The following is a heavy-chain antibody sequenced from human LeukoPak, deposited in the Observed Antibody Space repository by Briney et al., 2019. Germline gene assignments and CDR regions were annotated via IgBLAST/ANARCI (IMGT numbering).Heavy chain of an antibody. CDR3: ARDRDDSSGYYPDY. D-gene: IGHD3-22*01. Sequence: GGSLRLSCAASGFTFSSYWMHWVRQAPGKGLVWVSRINSDGSSTSYADSVKGRFTISRDNAKNTLYLQVNSLRAEDTAVYYCARDRDDSSGYYPDYWGQGTLVTVSS. V-gene: IGHV3-74*01. J-gene: IGHJ4*02. CDR1: GFTFSSYW. CDR2: INSDGSST.